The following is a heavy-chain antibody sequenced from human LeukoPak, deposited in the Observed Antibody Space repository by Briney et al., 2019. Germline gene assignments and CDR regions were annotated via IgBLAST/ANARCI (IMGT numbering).Heavy chain of an antibody. CDR1: GFTFDDYA. D-gene: IGHD3-22*01. V-gene: IGHV3-9*01. CDR3: AKDVADSSGYGLDY. J-gene: IGHJ4*02. Sequence: PGGSPRLSCAASGFTFDDYAMHWVRQAPGKGLEWVSGISWNSGSIGYADSVKGRFTISRDNAKNSLYLQMNSLRAEDTALYYCAKDVADSSGYGLDYWGQGTLVTVSS. CDR2: ISWNSGSI.